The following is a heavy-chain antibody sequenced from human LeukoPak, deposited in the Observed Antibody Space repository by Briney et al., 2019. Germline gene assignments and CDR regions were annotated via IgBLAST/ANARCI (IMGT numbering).Heavy chain of an antibody. Sequence: PSQTLSLTCAVSGGSISSGGYSWSWIRQPPGKGLEWIGYIYHSGSTYYNPSLKSRVTISVDRSKNQFSLKLSTVTAAGTAVYYCARLSSSWYLYFDYWGQGTLVTVSS. CDR3: ARLSSSWYLYFDY. J-gene: IGHJ4*02. CDR1: GGSISSGGYS. CDR2: IYHSGST. D-gene: IGHD6-13*01. V-gene: IGHV4-30-2*01.